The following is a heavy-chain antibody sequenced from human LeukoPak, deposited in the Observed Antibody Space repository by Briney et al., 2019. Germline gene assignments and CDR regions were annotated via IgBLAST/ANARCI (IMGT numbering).Heavy chain of an antibody. Sequence: GGSLRLSCAASGFTFSTYGMTWVRQAPGKGLEWVSSISDSGGSTQSADSVKGRFTISRDNSKNTLYLQMNSLRAEDTAEYYCAKHTHNHGCFFDPWGQGTLVTVSS. CDR3: AKHTHNHGCFFDP. D-gene: IGHD3-10*01. CDR2: ISDSGGST. CDR1: GFTFSTYG. J-gene: IGHJ5*02. V-gene: IGHV3-23*01.